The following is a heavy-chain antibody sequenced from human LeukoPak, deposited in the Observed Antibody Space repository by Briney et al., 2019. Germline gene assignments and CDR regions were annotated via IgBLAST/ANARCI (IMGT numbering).Heavy chain of an antibody. V-gene: IGHV3-7*03. CDR3: VKNDGWFHLAQ. D-gene: IGHD6-19*01. CDR1: GFYFRDHW. CDR2: IKTDGSET. J-gene: IGHJ4*02. Sequence: GGSLRLSCAASGFYFRDHWMDWVRQAPGKGLEWVGHIKTDGSETYYLDSLKGRISVSRDNTNNALYLQMNSLRVEDTAVYYCVKNDGWFHLAQWGQGTLVTVSS.